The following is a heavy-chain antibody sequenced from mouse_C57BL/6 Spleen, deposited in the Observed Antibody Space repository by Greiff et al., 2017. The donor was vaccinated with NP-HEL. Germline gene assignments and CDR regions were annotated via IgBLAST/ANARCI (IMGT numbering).Heavy chain of an antibody. CDR3: ARHYGSSYGFAY. Sequence: QVQLQQPGAELVKPGASVKMSCKASGYTFTSYWITWVKQRPGQGLEWIGDIYPGSGSTNYNEKFKSKATLTVDTSSSTAYMRLSSLTSEDSAVYYCARHYGSSYGFAYWGQGTLVTVSA. CDR1: GYTFTSYW. CDR2: IYPGSGST. D-gene: IGHD1-1*01. V-gene: IGHV1-55*01. J-gene: IGHJ3*01.